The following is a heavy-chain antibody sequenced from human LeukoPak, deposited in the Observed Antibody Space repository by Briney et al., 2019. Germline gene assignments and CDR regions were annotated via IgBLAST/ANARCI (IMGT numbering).Heavy chain of an antibody. Sequence: GGSLRLSCAASGFTFSSYSMNWVRQAPGKGLEWIGRIKRKTDGGTTDYAEPVKGRFTISRDDSKNTLYLQMNSLKTEDTAVYYCTTGGRFYWSGDYNQIDYWGQGTLVTVSS. J-gene: IGHJ4*02. D-gene: IGHD3-3*01. CDR3: TTGGRFYWSGDYNQIDY. CDR2: IKRKTDGGTT. V-gene: IGHV3-15*01. CDR1: GFTFSSYS.